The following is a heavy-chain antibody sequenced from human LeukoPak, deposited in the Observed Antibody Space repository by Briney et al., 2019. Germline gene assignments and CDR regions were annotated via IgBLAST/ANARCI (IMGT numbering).Heavy chain of an antibody. CDR3: AGVDGYTDSFVY. V-gene: IGHV3-48*03. CDR2: ISSSGSTI. CDR1: GFTFSSYE. Sequence: PGGSLRLSCAASGFTFSSYEMNWVRQAPGKGLEWVSYISSSGSTIYYADSVKGRFTISRDNAKNSLYLQMNSLRAEDTAVYYCAGVDGYTDSFVYWGQGTLVTVSS. D-gene: IGHD5-24*01. J-gene: IGHJ4*02.